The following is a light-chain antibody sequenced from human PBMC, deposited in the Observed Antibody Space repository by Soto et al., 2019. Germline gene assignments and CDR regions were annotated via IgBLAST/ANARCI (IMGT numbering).Light chain of an antibody. CDR2: DAS. J-gene: IGKJ1*01. CDR1: QSVSTY. Sequence: EIVLTQSPVTLSLSPGERATLSCRASQSVSTYLAWYQQKPGQAPRLLIYDASNRATGIPARFSGSGSGTDFTLTISSLEPEDFEVYYCQQYNSWRTFGQGTKVEIK. CDR3: QQYNSWRT. V-gene: IGKV3-11*01.